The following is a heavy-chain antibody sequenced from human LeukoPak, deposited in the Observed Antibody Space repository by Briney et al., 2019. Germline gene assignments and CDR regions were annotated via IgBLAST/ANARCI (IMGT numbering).Heavy chain of an antibody. V-gene: IGHV3-21*01. J-gene: IGHJ4*02. Sequence: GGSLRLSCAASGFTFSSYSMNWVRQGPGKGLEWVSSISSSSSYIYYADSVKGRFTISRDNAKNSLYLQMNSLRAEDTAVYYCARDVGIAAAGDYWGQGTLVTVSS. CDR3: ARDVGIAAAGDY. D-gene: IGHD6-13*01. CDR2: ISSSSSYI. CDR1: GFTFSSYS.